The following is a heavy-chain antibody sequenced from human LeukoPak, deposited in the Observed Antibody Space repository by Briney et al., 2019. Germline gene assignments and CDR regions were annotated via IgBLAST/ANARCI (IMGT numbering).Heavy chain of an antibody. J-gene: IGHJ4*02. V-gene: IGHV1-69*05. Sequence: SVKVSCKASGGTFSSYAISWVRQAPGQGLEWMGRIIPIFGTANYAQKFQGRVTITTDESTSTAYMELSSLRSEDTAVYYCAREDHETYYHDSSGYWWYYWGQGTLVTVSS. CDR3: AREDHETYYHDSSGYWWYY. CDR1: GGTFSSYA. CDR2: IIPIFGTA. D-gene: IGHD3-22*01.